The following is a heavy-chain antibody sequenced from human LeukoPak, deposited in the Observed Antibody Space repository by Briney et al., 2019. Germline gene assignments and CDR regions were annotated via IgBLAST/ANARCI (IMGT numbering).Heavy chain of an antibody. J-gene: IGHJ4*02. CDR3: ARGGQYQLLPFDY. V-gene: IGHV4-30-4*01. CDR1: GGSISSGDYY. D-gene: IGHD2-2*01. CDR2: IYYSGST. Sequence: SQTLSLTCTVSGGSISSGDYYWSWIRQPPGKGLEWIGYIYYSGSTYYNPSLKSRVTISVDTSKNQFSLKLSSVTAAGTAVYYCARGGQYQLLPFDYWGQGTLVTVSS.